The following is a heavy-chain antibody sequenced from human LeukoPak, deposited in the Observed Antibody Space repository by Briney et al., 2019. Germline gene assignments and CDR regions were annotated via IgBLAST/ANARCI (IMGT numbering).Heavy chain of an antibody. CDR3: ARGGYGDLDY. Sequence: ASVKVSCKASGYTFTSYGISWVRQAPGQGLEWMGWISAYNGNTNYAQKFQGRVTMTRNTSISTAYMELSSLRSEDTAVYYCARGGYGDLDYWGQGTLVTVSS. V-gene: IGHV1-18*01. D-gene: IGHD4-17*01. CDR2: ISAYNGNT. J-gene: IGHJ4*02. CDR1: GYTFTSYG.